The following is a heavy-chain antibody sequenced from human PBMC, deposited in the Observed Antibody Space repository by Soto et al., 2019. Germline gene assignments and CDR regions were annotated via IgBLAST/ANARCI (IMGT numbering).Heavy chain of an antibody. CDR2: ISGSGGST. Sequence: GGSLRLSCAASGFPFSSYAMSWVRQAPGKGLEWVSAISGSGGSTYYADSVKGRFTISRDNSKNTLYLQMNSLRAEDTAVYYCAKVRGVGATTVYYYYYGMDVWGQGTTVTVSS. J-gene: IGHJ6*02. V-gene: IGHV3-23*01. CDR1: GFPFSSYA. D-gene: IGHD1-26*01. CDR3: AKVRGVGATTVYYYYYGMDV.